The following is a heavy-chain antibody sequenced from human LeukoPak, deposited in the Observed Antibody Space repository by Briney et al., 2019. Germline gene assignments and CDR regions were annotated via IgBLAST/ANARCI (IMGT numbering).Heavy chain of an antibody. V-gene: IGHV1-18*01. CDR1: GYTFTGYG. CDR2: ISAYNGNT. D-gene: IGHD1-14*01. CDR3: ASSVEGPDDAFDI. J-gene: IGHJ3*02. Sequence: ASEKVSCKASGYTFTGYGISWVRQAPGQGLEWMGWISAYNGNTNYAQKLQGRVTMTTDTSTSTAYMELRSLRSDDTAVYYCASSVEGPDDAFDIWGQGTMVTVSS.